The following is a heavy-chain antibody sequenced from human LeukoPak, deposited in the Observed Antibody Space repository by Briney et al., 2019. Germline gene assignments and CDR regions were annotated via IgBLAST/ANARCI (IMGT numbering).Heavy chain of an antibody. D-gene: IGHD2-8*01. V-gene: IGHV3-53*01. CDR1: GFTVSSNY. Sequence: GGSLRLSCAASGFTVSSNYMSWVRQAPGKGLEWVSVIYSGGTTYYADSVKSRFTISRDNSKHTLYLQMNSLRVEDTAVYYCARARTLDVWGQGTTVTVSS. CDR3: ARARTLDV. CDR2: IYSGGTT. J-gene: IGHJ6*02.